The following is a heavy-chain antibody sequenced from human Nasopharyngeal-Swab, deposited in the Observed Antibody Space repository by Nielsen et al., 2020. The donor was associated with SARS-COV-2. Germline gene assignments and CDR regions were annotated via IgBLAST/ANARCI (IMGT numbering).Heavy chain of an antibody. J-gene: IGHJ3*02. CDR2: IDWDDDK. V-gene: IGHV2-70*01. D-gene: IGHD4-23*01. Sequence: SGPTLVIPTQTLTLTCTFSGFSLSTSGMCVSWIRQPPVKALEWLALIDWDDDKYYSTSLKTRLTISKDTSKNQVVLTMTNMDPVDTATYYCARMKDYGGNSGLAFDIWGQGTMVTVSS. CDR3: ARMKDYGGNSGLAFDI. CDR1: GFSLSTSGMC.